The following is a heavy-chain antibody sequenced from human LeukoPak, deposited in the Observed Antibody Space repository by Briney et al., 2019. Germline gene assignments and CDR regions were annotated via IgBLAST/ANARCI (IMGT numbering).Heavy chain of an antibody. J-gene: IGHJ6*03. CDR1: GYSFTSYD. CDR2: MNPNSGNT. V-gene: IGHV1-8*01. D-gene: IGHD3-16*01. CDR3: ARLAWGDYYYYMDV. Sequence: ASVKVSCKASGYSFTSYDINWVRQATGQGLEWMGWMNPNSGNTGFAQKFQGRVSMTRNTSISTAYMELSSLRSEDTAVYYCARLAWGDYYYYMDVWGKGTTVTISS.